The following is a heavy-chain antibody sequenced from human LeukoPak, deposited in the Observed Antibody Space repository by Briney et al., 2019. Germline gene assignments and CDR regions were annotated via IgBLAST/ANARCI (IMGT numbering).Heavy chain of an antibody. Sequence: PGGSLRLSCAASGFTFSSYGMHWVRQAPGKGLEWVGRIKSKTDGETTDYAAPVKGRFAISRGDSKNTLYLHMNSLKIEDTAVYYCTARVDYWGQGTLVTVSS. J-gene: IGHJ4*02. CDR1: GFTFSSYG. CDR2: IKSKTDGETT. CDR3: TARVDY. V-gene: IGHV3-15*01.